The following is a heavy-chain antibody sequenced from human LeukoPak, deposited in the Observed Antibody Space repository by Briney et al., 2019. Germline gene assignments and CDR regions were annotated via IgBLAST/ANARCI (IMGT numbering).Heavy chain of an antibody. D-gene: IGHD2-15*01. Sequence: SETLSLTCAVYGGSFSGYYWSWIRQPPGKGLEWIGEINHSGSTNYNPSLKSRVTISVDTAKNQSSLKLSSVTAADTAVYYCAVCSGGSCYYFAYWGQGTLVPVSS. CDR1: GGSFSGYY. J-gene: IGHJ4*02. CDR3: AVCSGGSCYYFAY. CDR2: INHSGST. V-gene: IGHV4-34*01.